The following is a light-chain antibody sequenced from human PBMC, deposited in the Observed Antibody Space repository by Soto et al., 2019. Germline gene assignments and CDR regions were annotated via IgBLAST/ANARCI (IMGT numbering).Light chain of an antibody. Sequence: EIVLTQSPGTLSLSPGERATLSCRASQSLTSNYLAWYQQKPGQAPRLLIYGASSRATGIPDRFSGSGSGTDFTLTISRLEPEDFAVYSCQQYGSSRTFGQGTKVEIK. CDR1: QSLTSNY. CDR3: QQYGSSRT. J-gene: IGKJ1*01. V-gene: IGKV3-20*01. CDR2: GAS.